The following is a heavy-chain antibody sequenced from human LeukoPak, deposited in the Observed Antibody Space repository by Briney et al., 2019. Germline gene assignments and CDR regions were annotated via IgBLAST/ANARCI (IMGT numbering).Heavy chain of an antibody. V-gene: IGHV4-4*02. Sequence: PSGTLSLTCAVSGGSISSSNWWSWVRQPPGKGLEWIGEIYHSGSTNYNPSLKSRVTISVDKSKNQFSLKLSSVTAEDTAVYYCARVTPYCSGGSCYSVGFFDCWGQGTLVTVSS. D-gene: IGHD2-15*01. CDR3: ARVTPYCSGGSCYSVGFFDC. CDR1: GGSISSSNW. J-gene: IGHJ4*02. CDR2: IYHSGST.